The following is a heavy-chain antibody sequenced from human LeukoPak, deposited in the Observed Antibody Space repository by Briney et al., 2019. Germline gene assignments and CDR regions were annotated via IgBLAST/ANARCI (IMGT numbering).Heavy chain of an antibody. V-gene: IGHV3-74*01. CDR3: VRGDIPSYYDSSGYYPFDK. J-gene: IGHJ4*02. CDR2: INSDATTT. D-gene: IGHD3-22*01. CDR1: GFTFSNFW. Sequence: GGSLRLSCAVSGFTFSNFWMQWVRQVPGKGLVWVSRINSDATTTNYADSVKGRFTISRDNAKNTLYLQMNSLRAEDTAVYYCVRGDIPSYYDSSGYYPFDKWGQGTLVTVSS.